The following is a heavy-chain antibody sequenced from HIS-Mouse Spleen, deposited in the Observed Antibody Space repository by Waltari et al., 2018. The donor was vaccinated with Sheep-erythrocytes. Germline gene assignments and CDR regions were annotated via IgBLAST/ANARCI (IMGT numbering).Heavy chain of an antibody. CDR1: GFTFSSYS. CDR3: ARDSTSDAFDI. V-gene: IGHV3-21*01. J-gene: IGHJ3*02. CDR2: ISSISSYI. D-gene: IGHD6-6*01. Sequence: EVQLVESGGGLVKPGGSLRLSCAASGFTFSSYSMNWVRQAPGKGMEWVSSISSISSYIYYADSVKGRLTISRDNAKNSLYLQMNSLRAEDTAVYYCARDSTSDAFDIWGQGTMVTVSS.